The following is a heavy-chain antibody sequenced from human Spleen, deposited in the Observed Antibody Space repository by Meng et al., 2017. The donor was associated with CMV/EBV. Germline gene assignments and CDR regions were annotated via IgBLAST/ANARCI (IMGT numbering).Heavy chain of an antibody. J-gene: IGHJ4*02. CDR3: ARGLGMDYGDDRVGGY. Sequence: YTFTSYDINWVRQATGQGLEWMGWMNPNSGNTGYAQKFQGRVTMTRNTSISTAYMELSSLRSEDTAVYYCARGLGMDYGDDRVGGYWGQGTLVTVSS. D-gene: IGHD4-17*01. CDR1: YTFTSYD. V-gene: IGHV1-8*01. CDR2: MNPNSGNT.